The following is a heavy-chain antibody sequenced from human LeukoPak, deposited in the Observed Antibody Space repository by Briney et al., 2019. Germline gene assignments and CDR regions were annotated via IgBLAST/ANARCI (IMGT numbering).Heavy chain of an antibody. Sequence: PRGSLRLSCAASGFTFSSYWMSWVRQAPGKGLEWVSAISGSGGSTYYADSVKGRFTISRDNSKNTLYLQMNSLRAEDTAVYYCANHVDTAMAPFDYWGQGTLVTVSS. CDR1: GFTFSSYW. V-gene: IGHV3-23*01. CDR3: ANHVDTAMAPFDY. CDR2: ISGSGGST. J-gene: IGHJ4*02. D-gene: IGHD5-18*01.